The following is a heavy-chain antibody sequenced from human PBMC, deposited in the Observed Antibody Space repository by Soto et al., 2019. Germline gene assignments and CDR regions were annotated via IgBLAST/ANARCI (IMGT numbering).Heavy chain of an antibody. CDR3: ARHRNFDILTGHPDY. Sequence: ASVKVSCKASGYTFTSYYMHWVRQAPGQGLEWMGIINPSGGSTSYAQKFQGRVTMTRDTSTSTVYMELSSLRSEDTAVYYCARHRNFDILTGHPDYWGQGTLVTVSS. J-gene: IGHJ4*02. CDR1: GYTFTSYY. V-gene: IGHV1-46*01. D-gene: IGHD3-9*01. CDR2: INPSGGST.